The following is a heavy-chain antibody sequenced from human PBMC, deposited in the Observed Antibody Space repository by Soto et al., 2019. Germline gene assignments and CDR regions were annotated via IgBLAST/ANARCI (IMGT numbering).Heavy chain of an antibody. CDR1: GFSYSSYD. CDR3: PSPPMTTMS. CDR2: ISYDGSNK. V-gene: IGHV3-30*03. D-gene: IGHD4-4*01. Sequence: QVQLVESGGGVVQPGRSLRLPCAASGFSYSSYDMHWVRQAPGKGLEWVAVISYDGSNKYYADSVKGRFTISRDNSMNTLYLQMNSLRAEDTAVYYCPSPPMTTMSWGQGTLVTVPS. J-gene: IGHJ5*02.